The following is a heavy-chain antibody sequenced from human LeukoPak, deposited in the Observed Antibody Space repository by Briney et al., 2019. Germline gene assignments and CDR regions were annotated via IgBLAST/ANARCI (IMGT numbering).Heavy chain of an antibody. V-gene: IGHV4-39*01. D-gene: IGHD4-23*01. CDR2: IYYSGST. Sequence: SETLSLTCTVSGGSISSYYWGWFRQPPGKGLEWIGSIYYSGSTYYNPSLKSRVTISVDTSKNQFSLKLSSVTAADTAVYYCARSTTVVTPVYYYYYYMDVWDKGTTVTVSS. CDR1: GGSISSYY. J-gene: IGHJ6*03. CDR3: ARSTTVVTPVYYYYYYMDV.